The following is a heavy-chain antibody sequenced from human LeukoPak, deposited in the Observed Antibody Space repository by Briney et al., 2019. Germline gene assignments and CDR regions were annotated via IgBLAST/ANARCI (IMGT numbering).Heavy chain of an antibody. CDR2: IYYSGST. Sequence: SETLSLTCTVSGGSISSSSYYWGWIRQPPGKGLEWIGSIYYSGSTYYNPSLRSRVTISVDTSKNQFSLKLSSVTAADTAVYYCARHDMYSSGWYWGYYMDVWGKGTTVTISS. CDR3: ARHDMYSSGWYWGYYMDV. V-gene: IGHV4-39*01. D-gene: IGHD6-19*01. J-gene: IGHJ6*03. CDR1: GGSISSSSYY.